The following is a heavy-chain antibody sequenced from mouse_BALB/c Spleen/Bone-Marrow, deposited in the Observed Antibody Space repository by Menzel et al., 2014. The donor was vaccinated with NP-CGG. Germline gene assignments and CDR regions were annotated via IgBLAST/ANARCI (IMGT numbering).Heavy chain of an antibody. V-gene: IGHV14-3*02. CDR2: IDPAGDYN. D-gene: IGHD4-1*01. CDR1: GFNIKDTY. Sequence: VQLQQSGAELVKPGASVKLSCTASGFNIKDTYMHWVKQRPEQGLEWIGRIDPAGDYNQFDSKFQGKATITADTSTNAAYLQLSILTSEDTAVYYCATLTGTFDYWGQGTTLTVSS. CDR3: ATLTGTFDY. J-gene: IGHJ2*01.